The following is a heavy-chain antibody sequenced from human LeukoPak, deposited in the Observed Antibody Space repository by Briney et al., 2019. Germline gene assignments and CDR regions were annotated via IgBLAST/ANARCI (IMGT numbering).Heavy chain of an antibody. Sequence: GGSLRLSCAASGFTFSGSAMYWVRQASGKGLEWVGRIRSKANSYATAYAASVKGRFTISRDDSKNTAYLQMNSLKTEDTAVYYCTRGVTTPFDYWGQGTLVTVSS. V-gene: IGHV3-73*01. J-gene: IGHJ4*02. CDR1: GFTFSGSA. D-gene: IGHD4-17*01. CDR3: TRGVTTPFDY. CDR2: IRSKANSYAT.